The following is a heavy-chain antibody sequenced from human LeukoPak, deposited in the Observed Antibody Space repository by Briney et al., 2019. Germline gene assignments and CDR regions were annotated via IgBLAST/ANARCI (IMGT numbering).Heavy chain of an antibody. D-gene: IGHD3-22*01. Sequence: SETLSLTCTVSGGSISGHFWSWIRQPPGKGLEWIGSIYSSGTTNYNPSLKSRVTMSVDTSKNQLSLQLTSVTAADTAVYYCARASYDSSGYFLFDYWGQGTLVTVSS. V-gene: IGHV4-4*07. CDR1: GGSISGHF. J-gene: IGHJ4*02. CDR3: ARASYDSSGYFLFDY. CDR2: IYSSGTT.